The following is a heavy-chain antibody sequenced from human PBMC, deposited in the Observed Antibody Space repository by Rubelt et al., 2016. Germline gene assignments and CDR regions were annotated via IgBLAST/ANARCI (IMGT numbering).Heavy chain of an antibody. V-gene: IGHV3-30*04. D-gene: IGHD3-10*02. J-gene: IGHJ6*02. CDR1: GFTFSSYA. CDR2: ISYDGSNK. CDR3: ARDGCITMSCMDV. Sequence: VQLLESGGGLVQPGGSLRLSCAASGFTFSSYAMHWVRQAPGKGLEWVAVISYDGSNKYYADSVKGRVTISRDNSKNTLYLQMNSLRAEDTAVYYCARDGCITMSCMDVWGQGTTVTVSS.